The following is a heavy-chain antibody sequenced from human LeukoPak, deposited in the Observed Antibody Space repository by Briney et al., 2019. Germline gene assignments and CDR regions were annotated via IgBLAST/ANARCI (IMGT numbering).Heavy chain of an antibody. CDR3: ARDQRIAAAGTTGY. V-gene: IGHV1-18*01. CDR1: GYTFTSYG. J-gene: IGHJ4*02. Sequence: ASVKVSCKASGYTFTSYGISWVRQAPGQGLEWMGWISAYNGNTNYAQKLQGRVTMTTDTSTSTAYMELRSLRSDDTAVYYCARDQRIAAAGTTGYWGQGTLVTVSS. CDR2: ISAYNGNT. D-gene: IGHD6-13*01.